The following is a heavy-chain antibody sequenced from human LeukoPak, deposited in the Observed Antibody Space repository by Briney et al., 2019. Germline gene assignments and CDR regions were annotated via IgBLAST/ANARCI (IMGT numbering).Heavy chain of an antibody. V-gene: IGHV3-48*03. D-gene: IGHD3-10*02. CDR3: AELGITMIGGV. CDR1: GFTLSSYW. Sequence: GGSLRLSCAASGFTLSSYWMTWARQAPGKGLEWVSYISSSGSTIYYADSVKGRFTISRDNAKNSLYLQMNSLRAEDTAVYYCAELGITMIGGVWGKGTTVTISS. J-gene: IGHJ6*04. CDR2: ISSSGSTI.